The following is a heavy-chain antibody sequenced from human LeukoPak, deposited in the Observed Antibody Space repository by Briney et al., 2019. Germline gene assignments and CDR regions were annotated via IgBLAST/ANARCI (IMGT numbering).Heavy chain of an antibody. J-gene: IGHJ5*02. Sequence: PGGSLRLSCAASGFTFSSYAMSWVRQAPGRGLEWVSGISGSGGSTYYADSVKGRFTISRDNSKSTLHLQMNSLRAEDTAVYYCAKGVRGVIASNWFDPWGQGTLVTVSS. CDR1: GFTFSSYA. CDR2: ISGSGGST. CDR3: AKGVRGVIASNWFDP. V-gene: IGHV3-23*01. D-gene: IGHD3-10*01.